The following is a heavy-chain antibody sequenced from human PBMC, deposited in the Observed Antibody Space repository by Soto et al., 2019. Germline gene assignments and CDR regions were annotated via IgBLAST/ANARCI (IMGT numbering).Heavy chain of an antibody. CDR3: GKERGGGDYDYIWGSYRVVDY. D-gene: IGHD3-16*02. Sequence: EVQLLESGGGLVQPGGSLRLSCAASGFTFSSYAMSWVRQAPGKGLEWVSAISGSGGSTYYADSVKGRFTISRDNSKNRVYLQMSSQRSEDTAVYYCGKERGGGDYDYIWGSYRVVDYWGQGTLVTVSS. J-gene: IGHJ4*02. CDR2: ISGSGGST. CDR1: GFTFSSYA. V-gene: IGHV3-23*01.